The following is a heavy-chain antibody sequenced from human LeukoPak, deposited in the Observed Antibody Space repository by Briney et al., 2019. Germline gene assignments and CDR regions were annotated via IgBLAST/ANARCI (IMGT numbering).Heavy chain of an antibody. D-gene: IGHD2-2*01. J-gene: IGHJ4*02. CDR3: ARYCSSTSCYQGDY. V-gene: IGHV3-23*01. Sequence: PGGSLRLSCAASGFTFSNYGLSWVRQAPGKGLEWVSGITGSGGSTYYADSVKGRFTISRDNSKNTLYLQMNSLRAEDTAVYYCARYCSSTSCYQGDYWGQGTLVTVSS. CDR2: ITGSGGST. CDR1: GFTFSNYG.